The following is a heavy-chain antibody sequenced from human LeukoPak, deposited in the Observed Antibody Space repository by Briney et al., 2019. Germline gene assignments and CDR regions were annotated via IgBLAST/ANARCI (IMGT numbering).Heavy chain of an antibody. CDR2: ISSSGSTI. CDR1: GFTFSDYY. CDR3: ARGLNYDFWSGYGGALNY. J-gene: IGHJ4*02. Sequence: PGGSLRLSCAASGFTFSDYYMSWIRQAPGKGLEWVSYISSSGSTIYYADSEKGRFTISRDNAKNSLYLQMNSLRAEDTAVYYCARGLNYDFWSGYGGALNYWGQGTLVTVSS. D-gene: IGHD3-3*01. V-gene: IGHV3-11*01.